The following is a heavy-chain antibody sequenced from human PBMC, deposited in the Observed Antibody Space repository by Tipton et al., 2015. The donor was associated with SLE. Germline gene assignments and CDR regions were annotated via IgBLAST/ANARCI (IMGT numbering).Heavy chain of an antibody. V-gene: IGHV4-34*01. CDR3: ASCIAAAGTGFDY. J-gene: IGHJ4*02. Sequence: LRLSCAVYGGSFSGYYWSWIRQTPGKGLEWIGNIYYSGSTYYNPSLKSRVTISVDTSKNQFSLKLSSVTAADTAVYYCASCIAAAGTGFDYWGQGTLVTVSS. D-gene: IGHD6-13*01. CDR2: IYYSGST. CDR1: GGSFSGYY.